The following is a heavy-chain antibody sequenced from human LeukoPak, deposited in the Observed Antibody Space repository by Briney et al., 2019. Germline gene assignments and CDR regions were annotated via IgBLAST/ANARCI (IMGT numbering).Heavy chain of an antibody. Sequence: GGSLRLSCAASGFTFSDYTMDWVRQAPGKGLEWVALISSDGSNKFYTDSVKGRFTISRDNSKNTLYLQMNSLRAEDTAVYYCASIIAAAGRGNYWGQGTLVTVSS. CDR3: ASIIAAAGRGNY. D-gene: IGHD6-13*01. CDR1: GFTFSDYT. J-gene: IGHJ4*02. V-gene: IGHV3-30*14. CDR2: ISSDGSNK.